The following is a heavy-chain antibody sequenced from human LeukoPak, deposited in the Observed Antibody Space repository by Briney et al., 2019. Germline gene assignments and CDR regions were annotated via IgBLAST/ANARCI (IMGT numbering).Heavy chain of an antibody. J-gene: IGHJ4*02. D-gene: IGHD6-13*01. CDR1: GGSISSGDYY. CDR2: IYSGGST. CDR3: ARRLYSSSWSSFDY. Sequence: PSETLSLTCTVSGGSISSGDYYWSWIRQPPGKGLEWVSVIYSGGSTYYADSVKGRFTISRDNSKNTLYLQMNSLRAEDTAVYYCARRLYSSSWSSFDYWGQGTLVTVSS. V-gene: IGHV3-53*01.